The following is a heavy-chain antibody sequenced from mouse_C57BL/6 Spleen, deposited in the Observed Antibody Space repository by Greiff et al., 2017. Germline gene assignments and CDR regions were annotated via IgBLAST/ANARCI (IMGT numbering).Heavy chain of an antibody. CDR1: GFTFSSYA. J-gene: IGHJ3*01. V-gene: IGHV5-4*03. CDR2: ISDGGSYT. Sequence: EVKLMESGGGLVKPGGSLKLSCAASGFTFSSYAMSWVRQTPEKRLEWVATISDGGSYTYYPDNVKGRFTISRDNAKNHLYLQMSHLKSEDTAMYYCASAYYNNYPFAYWGQGTLVTVSA. D-gene: IGHD2-5*01. CDR3: ASAYYNNYPFAY.